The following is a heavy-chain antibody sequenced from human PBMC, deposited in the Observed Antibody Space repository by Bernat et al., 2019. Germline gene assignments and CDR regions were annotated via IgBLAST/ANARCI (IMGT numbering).Heavy chain of an antibody. CDR1: GGSITRYY. CDR2: MYNSGST. J-gene: IGHJ4*02. CDR3: ATSVGCSGGRCYSFDY. Sequence: QVQLQESGPGLVKPSETLSLTCTVSGGSITRYYWSWIRQPPGKGLEWIGYMYNSGSTNYNPSLKSRATISVDTSKNQFSLKMSSVTAADTAVYYCATSVGCSGGRCYSFDYWGQGTLVTVSS. D-gene: IGHD2-15*01. V-gene: IGHV4-59*08.